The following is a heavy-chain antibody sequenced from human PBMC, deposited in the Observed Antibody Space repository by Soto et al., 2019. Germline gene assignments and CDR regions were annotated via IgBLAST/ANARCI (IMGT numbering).Heavy chain of an antibody. CDR3: ARGIGDFWSGYYLPRCYYMDV. Sequence: ASVKVSCKASGYTFTSYDINWVRQATGQGLEWMGWMNPNSGNTGYAQKFQGRVTRTRNTSISTAYMELSSLRFEVTAVYYCARGIGDFWSGYYLPRCYYMDVWGKGTTVTVSS. V-gene: IGHV1-8*01. CDR2: MNPNSGNT. CDR1: GYTFTSYD. J-gene: IGHJ6*03. D-gene: IGHD3-3*01.